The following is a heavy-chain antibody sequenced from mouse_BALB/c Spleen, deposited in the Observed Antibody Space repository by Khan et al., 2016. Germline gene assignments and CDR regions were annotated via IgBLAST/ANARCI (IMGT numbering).Heavy chain of an antibody. CDR1: GYTFTNYG. J-gene: IGHJ1*01. CDR2: INTYTGEP. Sequence: QIQLVQSGPELKKPGETVKISCKASGYTFTNYGMNWVKQAPGKGLKWMGWINTYTGEPTYADDFKGRFAFSLETSASTAYLQINNLKNEDMATYFCARSYYYGSSYRYFDVWGAGTTVTVSS. D-gene: IGHD1-1*01. V-gene: IGHV9-1*02. CDR3: ARSYYYGSSYRYFDV.